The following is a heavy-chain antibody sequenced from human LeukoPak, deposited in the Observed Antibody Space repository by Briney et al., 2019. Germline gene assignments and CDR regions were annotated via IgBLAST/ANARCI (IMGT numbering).Heavy chain of an antibody. V-gene: IGHV1-2*02. CDR2: INPNSGGT. Sequence: ASVKVSCKASGYTFTGYYMHWVRQAPGQGLEWMGWINPNSGGTNYAQKFQGRVTMTRDTSISTAYMELSRLRSDDTAVYYCARERRMITFGGVIVMAYWGQGTLVTVSS. CDR1: GYTFTGYY. J-gene: IGHJ4*02. CDR3: ARERRMITFGGVIVMAY. D-gene: IGHD3-16*02.